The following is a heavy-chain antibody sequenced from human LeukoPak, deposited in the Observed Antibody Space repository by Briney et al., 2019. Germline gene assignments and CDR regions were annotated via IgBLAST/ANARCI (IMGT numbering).Heavy chain of an antibody. CDR1: GFTFSSYA. CDR3: ALDCTNGVCHNPRYYYYGMDV. Sequence: PGGSLRLSCAASGFTFSSYAMSWVRQAPGKGLEWVSAISGSGGSTYYADSVKGRFTISRDNSKNTLYLQMNSLRAEDTAVYYCALDCTNGVCHNPRYYYYGMDVWGQGTTVTVSS. CDR2: ISGSGGST. V-gene: IGHV3-23*01. J-gene: IGHJ6*02. D-gene: IGHD2-8*01.